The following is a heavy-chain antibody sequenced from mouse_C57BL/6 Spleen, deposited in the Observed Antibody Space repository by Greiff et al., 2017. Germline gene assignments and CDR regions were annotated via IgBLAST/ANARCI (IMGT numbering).Heavy chain of an antibody. CDR2: INPSNGGT. Sequence: QVQLQQPGTELVKPGASVKLSCKASGYTFTSYWMHWVKQRPGQGLEWIGNINPSNGGTNYNEKFKIKATLTVDKSSSTAYMQLSSLTSEDSAVYYCAREDYYGSSSEGYFDYWGQGTTLTVSS. CDR3: AREDYYGSSSEGYFDY. CDR1: GYTFTSYW. J-gene: IGHJ2*01. V-gene: IGHV1-53*01. D-gene: IGHD1-1*01.